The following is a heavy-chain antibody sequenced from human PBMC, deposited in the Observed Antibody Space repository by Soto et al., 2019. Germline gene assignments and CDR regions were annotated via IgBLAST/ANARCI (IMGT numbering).Heavy chain of an antibody. CDR2: IASRAHNYAT. CDR1: GFSLSGSF. Sequence: EVELVESGGGLVQPGGSLKLSCAASGFSLSGSFIHWVRQASGKGPEWVGRIASRAHNYATAYGTSVQGRFTVSRDDSXXXXXXXXXXXXXXXXXXXXXAGLMDTLFDRFDYWGRGILVTVSA. D-gene: IGHD2-8*01. V-gene: IGHV3-73*02. J-gene: IGHJ4*02. CDR3: AGLMDTLFDRFDY.